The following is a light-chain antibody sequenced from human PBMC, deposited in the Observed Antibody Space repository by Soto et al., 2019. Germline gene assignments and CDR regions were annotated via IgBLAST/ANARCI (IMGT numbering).Light chain of an antibody. J-gene: IGKJ4*01. CDR1: QSVRSH. V-gene: IGKV3-15*01. CDR3: QQYDAWPLT. CDR2: DAI. Sequence: EIVLTQSPATLSLSPGETATLSCRASQSVRSHLAWFQQKPGQAPRLLMYDAIIRAPDVPARFSGSWSGTEFTLTINSLQSEDFAVYYCQQYDAWPLTFGGGTKVDIK.